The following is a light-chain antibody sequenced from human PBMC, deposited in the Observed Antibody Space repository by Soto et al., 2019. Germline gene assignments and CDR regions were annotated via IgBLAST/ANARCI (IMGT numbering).Light chain of an antibody. CDR1: QGISNW. CDR3: QQTENLPWT. V-gene: IGKV1-12*01. Sequence: DIQMTQSPSSVSASVGDRVTITCRASQGISNWLAWYQQRPGRAPKLLIYDASTLQSGVPSRFSGGGSGTDFHLTISSLQPEDYVIYFWQQTENLPWTFGQGTKVEIK. CDR2: DAS. J-gene: IGKJ1*01.